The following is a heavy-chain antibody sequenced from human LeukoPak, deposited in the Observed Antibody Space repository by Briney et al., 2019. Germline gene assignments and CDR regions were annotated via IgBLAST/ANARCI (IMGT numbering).Heavy chain of an antibody. D-gene: IGHD2-2*02. J-gene: IGHJ3*02. V-gene: IGHV3-7*01. CDR1: AFSFSSYW. Sequence: PGGSLRLTCAASAFSFSSYWMSWVRQAPGKGLEWVANINQDGSEKYYVDSVEGRFTISRDNAKNSLYLQMNSLRAEDTAVYYCARPVPAAISPDAFDIWGQGTVVTVSS. CDR3: ARPVPAAISPDAFDI. CDR2: INQDGSEK.